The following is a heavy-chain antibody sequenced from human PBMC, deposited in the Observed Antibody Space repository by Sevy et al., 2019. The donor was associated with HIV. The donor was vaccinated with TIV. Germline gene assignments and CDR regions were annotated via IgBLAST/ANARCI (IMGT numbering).Heavy chain of an antibody. D-gene: IGHD1-1*01. Sequence: SEILSLTCTVSGDSISSSGYYWSWIRQHPGEGLEWIGYILYSGNPYYNPSLKSRRIISLDTSKNQFSLKLSSVTAADTAVYYCARGQITTIGFDYWGQGTLVTVSS. CDR1: GDSISSSGYY. J-gene: IGHJ4*02. CDR2: ILYSGNP. V-gene: IGHV4-31*03. CDR3: ARGQITTIGFDY.